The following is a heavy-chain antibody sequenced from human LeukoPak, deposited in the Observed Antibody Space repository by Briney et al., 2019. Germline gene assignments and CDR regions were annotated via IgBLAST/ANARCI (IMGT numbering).Heavy chain of an antibody. CDR1: GFTFSSYS. V-gene: IGHV3-48*02. Sequence: PGGSLRLSCAASGFTFSSYSMNWVRQAPGKGLEWVSYISSSSSTIYYADSVKGRFTISRDNAKNSLYLQMNSLSDEDTAVYYCARKYYYDSSGYIYWGQGTLVTVSS. CDR2: ISSSSSTI. CDR3: ARKYYYDSSGYIY. D-gene: IGHD3-22*01. J-gene: IGHJ4*02.